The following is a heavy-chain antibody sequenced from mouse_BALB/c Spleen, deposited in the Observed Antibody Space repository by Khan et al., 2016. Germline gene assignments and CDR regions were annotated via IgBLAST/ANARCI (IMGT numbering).Heavy chain of an antibody. D-gene: IGHD1-2*01. CDR3: AIITTRAMDY. J-gene: IGHJ4*01. CDR1: GYTFTDCA. V-gene: IGHV1S137*01. CDR2: ISTYNSNT. Sequence: QVQLKQSGPGVVRPGVSVKISCKGSGYTFTDCAMHWVKQSHAKSLEWIGVISTYNSNTNYNQKVTGKATMTVDKSSSTAYMELARLTSEDSAIYYCAIITTRAMDYWGQGTSVTVSS.